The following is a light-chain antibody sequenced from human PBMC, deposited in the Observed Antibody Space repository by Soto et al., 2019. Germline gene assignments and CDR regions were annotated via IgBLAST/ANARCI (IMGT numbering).Light chain of an antibody. CDR3: QEYGSLPPVT. CDR2: AAS. J-gene: IGKJ2*01. CDR1: QGISNY. Sequence: DIQMTQSPSSLSASVGDRVTITCRASQGISNYLAWYQQKPGKVPKLLIYAASTLQSGVPSRFSGSGSGTDFTLTISSLQPEDVATYYCQEYGSLPPVTFGQGTKLEIK. V-gene: IGKV1-27*01.